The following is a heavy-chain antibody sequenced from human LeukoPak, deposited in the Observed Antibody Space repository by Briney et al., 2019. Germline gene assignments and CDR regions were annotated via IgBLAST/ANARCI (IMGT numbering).Heavy chain of an antibody. D-gene: IGHD3-22*01. CDR2: INSDGSST. CDR3: ARVRPWGMIVVVHREGAFDI. CDR1: GFPFSSYN. J-gene: IGHJ3*02. Sequence: PGGSLRLSCAASGFPFSSYNMNWVRQVPGKGLVWFSRINSDGSSTSYADSVKGRFTISRDNAKNMLYLQMNSLRAEDTAVYYCARVRPWGMIVVVHREGAFDIWGQGTMVTVSS. V-gene: IGHV3-74*01.